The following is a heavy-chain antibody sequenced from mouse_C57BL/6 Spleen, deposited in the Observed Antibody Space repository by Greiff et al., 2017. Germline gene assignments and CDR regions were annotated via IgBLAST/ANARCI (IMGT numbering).Heavy chain of an antibody. Sequence: EVQLQQSGPELVKPGDSVKISCKASGYSFTGYFMNWVMQSHGKSLEWIGRINPYNGDTFYNQKFKGKATLTVDKSSSTAHMELRSLTSEDSAVYYCARERPYYTAMDYWGQGTSVTVSS. J-gene: IGHJ4*01. CDR2: INPYNGDT. CDR3: ARERPYYTAMDY. CDR1: GYSFTGYF. D-gene: IGHD2-12*01. V-gene: IGHV1-20*01.